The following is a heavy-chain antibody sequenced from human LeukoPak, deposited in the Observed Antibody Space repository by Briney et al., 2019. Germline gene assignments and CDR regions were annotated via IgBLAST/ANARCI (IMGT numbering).Heavy chain of an antibody. CDR1: GFTFSDSA. D-gene: IGHD3-16*02. V-gene: IGHV3-23*01. Sequence: GGSLRLSCAASGFTFSDSAMTWVRQVPGKGLEWVSLISSSGGNTYYADSVKGRFTVSRDNSKNTLSLQMNSLRVEDTAIYYCAKDIQLSTWGLGTMVTVSS. J-gene: IGHJ3*01. CDR3: AKDIQLST. CDR2: ISSSGGNT.